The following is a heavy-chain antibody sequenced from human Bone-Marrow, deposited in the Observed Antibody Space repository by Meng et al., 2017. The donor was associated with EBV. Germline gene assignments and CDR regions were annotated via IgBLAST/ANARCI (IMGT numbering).Heavy chain of an antibody. CDR2: IYHSGST. V-gene: IGHV4-4*02. J-gene: IGHJ4*02. Sequence: QVQLQESGPGLVKPSGPLSLTCAASGGSLSSSNWWSWVRQPPGKGLEWIGEIYHSGSTNYNPSLKSRVTISVDKSKNQFSLKLSSVTAADTAVYYCARQFDFWSGFFGSEDYWGQGTLVTVSS. CDR3: ARQFDFWSGFFGSEDY. D-gene: IGHD3-3*01. CDR1: GGSLSSSNW.